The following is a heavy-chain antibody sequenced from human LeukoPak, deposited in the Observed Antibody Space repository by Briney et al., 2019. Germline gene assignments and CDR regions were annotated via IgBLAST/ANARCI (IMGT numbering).Heavy chain of an antibody. CDR2: IIPILGIA. D-gene: IGHD3-22*01. Sequence: SVKVSCKASGGTFSSYAISWVRQAPGQGLEWMGRIIPILGIANYAQKFQGRVTITADKSTSTAYMELSSLRSEDTAVYYCARGYYYDSSGYYYFDYWGQGTLVTVSS. V-gene: IGHV1-69*04. CDR1: GGTFSSYA. J-gene: IGHJ4*02. CDR3: ARGYYYDSSGYYYFDY.